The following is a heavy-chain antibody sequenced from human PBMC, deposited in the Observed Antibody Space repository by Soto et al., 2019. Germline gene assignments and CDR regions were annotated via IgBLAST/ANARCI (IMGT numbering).Heavy chain of an antibody. CDR1: GGSFSGYY. CDR2: INHSGST. V-gene: IGHV4-34*01. J-gene: IGHJ4*02. Sequence: SETLSLTCAVYGGSFSGYYWSWIRQPPGKGLEWIGEINHSGSTNYNPSLKSRINISVDTSKNQFSLKLSSVTAADTAVYYCATSHLGPYFDYWGQGTLVTVSS. D-gene: IGHD3-16*01. CDR3: ATSHLGPYFDY.